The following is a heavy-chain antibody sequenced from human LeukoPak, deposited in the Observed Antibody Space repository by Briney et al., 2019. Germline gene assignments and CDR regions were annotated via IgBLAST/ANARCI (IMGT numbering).Heavy chain of an antibody. D-gene: IGHD6-13*01. CDR2: RNPNSGRT. V-gene: IGHV1-8*01. Sequence: ASVKVSCKASGYTFTNYDINWVRQATGQGLEWMGWRNPNSGRTGFAQKFQGRLTMPADTSISTAYMELSSVTSDDTAVYYCARGPVSTHGMDVWGQGTTVTVSS. J-gene: IGHJ6*02. CDR1: GYTFTNYD. CDR3: ARGPVSTHGMDV.